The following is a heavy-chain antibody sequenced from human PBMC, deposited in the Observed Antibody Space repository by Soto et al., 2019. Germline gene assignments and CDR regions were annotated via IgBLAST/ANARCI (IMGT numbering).Heavy chain of an antibody. CDR1: GGSISSYY. Sequence: SETLSLTRTVSGGSISSYYWRWIRQPPGKGLEWIGYIYYSGSTNYNPSLKSRVTISVDTSRNQFSLKLSSVTAADTAVYYCAGGLSPILIWGQGTMVTVSS. CDR2: IYYSGST. V-gene: IGHV4-59*01. J-gene: IGHJ3*02. CDR3: AGGLSPILI.